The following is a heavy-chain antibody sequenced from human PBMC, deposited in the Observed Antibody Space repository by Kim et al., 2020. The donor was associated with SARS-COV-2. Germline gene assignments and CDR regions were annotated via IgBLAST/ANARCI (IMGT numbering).Heavy chain of an antibody. CDR2: ISYDGSNK. V-gene: IGHV3-30*04. Sequence: LSLTCAASGFTFSSYAMHWVRQAPGKGLEWVAVISYDGSNKYYADSVKGRFTISRDNSKNTLYLQMNSLRAEDTAVYYCAREGNARTRYCSSTSCYAFDYWGQGTLVTVSS. J-gene: IGHJ4*02. CDR3: AREGNARTRYCSSTSCYAFDY. D-gene: IGHD2-2*01. CDR1: GFTFSSYA.